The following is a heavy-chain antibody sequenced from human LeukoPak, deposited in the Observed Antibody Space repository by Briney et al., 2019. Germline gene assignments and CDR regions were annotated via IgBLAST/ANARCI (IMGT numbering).Heavy chain of an antibody. J-gene: IGHJ6*03. D-gene: IGHD6-6*01. CDR2: IYTSGST. V-gene: IGHV4-4*07. CDR3: GRDRHPYQYSRASGVYYYYMDI. CDR1: IPSITSYY. Sequence: PSETLSLTCTVSIPSITSYYWSCIRQPAGKGLEWIGRIYTSGSTNYNPSLKSRVTISVDKSKNQFSLKLSSVTAADTAVYYCGRDRHPYQYSRASGVYYYYMDIWGKGTTVTVSS.